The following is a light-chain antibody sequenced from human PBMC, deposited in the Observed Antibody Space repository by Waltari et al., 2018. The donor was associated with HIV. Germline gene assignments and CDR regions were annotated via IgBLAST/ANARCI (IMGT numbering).Light chain of an antibody. V-gene: IGLV2-14*01. J-gene: IGLJ3*02. CDR3: CSYTSTAGRV. Sequence: QSALTQPASVSGSPGQSITISCTGTNSDVGGYNYVSWYQQHPGKVPKLMIYEVTHRPSGVSNRFSGSKSGNTASLTISGLQPGDEADYYCCSYTSTAGRVFGGGTKVTVL. CDR1: NSDVGGYNY. CDR2: EVT.